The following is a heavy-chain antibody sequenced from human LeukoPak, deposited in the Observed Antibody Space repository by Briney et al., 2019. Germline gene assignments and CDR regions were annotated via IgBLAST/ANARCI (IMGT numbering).Heavy chain of an antibody. CDR1: GGSISSYY. D-gene: IGHD3-10*01. Sequence: SETLSLTCTVSGGSISSYYWSWIRQPPGKGLEWIGYIYYSGSTNYNPSLKSRVTISVDTSKNQFSLKLSSVTAADTAVYYCARFITMVRGVIIRPRAAFDIWGQGTMVTVSS. V-gene: IGHV4-59*12. J-gene: IGHJ3*02. CDR2: IYYSGST. CDR3: ARFITMVRGVIIRPRAAFDI.